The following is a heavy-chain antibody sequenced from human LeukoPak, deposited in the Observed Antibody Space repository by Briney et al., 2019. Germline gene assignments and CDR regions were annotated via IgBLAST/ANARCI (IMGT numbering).Heavy chain of an antibody. CDR1: GFTLSSYS. D-gene: IGHD3-9*01. V-gene: IGHV3-48*01. CDR2: ISSSGSTI. J-gene: IGHJ6*03. CDR3: AKQGRHWLRDYYYYMDV. Sequence: PGGSLRLSCAASGFTLSSYSMNWVRQAPGKGLEWVSYISSSGSTICYADSVKGRFTISRDNSKNTLYLQMNSPRAEDTAVYYCAKQGRHWLRDYYYYMDVWGKGTTVTISS.